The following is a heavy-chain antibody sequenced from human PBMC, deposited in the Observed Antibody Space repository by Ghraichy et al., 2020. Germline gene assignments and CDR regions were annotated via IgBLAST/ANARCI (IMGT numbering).Heavy chain of an antibody. D-gene: IGHD2-21*02. CDR3: ARTPTSCDGGACYSFDV. CDR1: GASLSRSGYY. Sequence: SETLSLTCIVSGASLSRSGYYWDWIRQPPGKGLEWIASIYNNGGTHFNSSLKSRVSMSIEPSRSQFSLELSSVTAADTAIYYCARTPTSCDGGACYSFDVCGRGTMVSVSS. J-gene: IGHJ3*01. V-gene: IGHV4-39*01. CDR2: IYNNGGT.